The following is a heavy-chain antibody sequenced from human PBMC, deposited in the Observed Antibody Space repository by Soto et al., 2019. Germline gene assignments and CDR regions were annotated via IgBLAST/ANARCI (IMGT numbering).Heavy chain of an antibody. D-gene: IGHD2-2*01. CDR2: IDPSDSYT. CDR1: GYSFTSYW. J-gene: IGHJ3*02. V-gene: IGHV5-10-1*01. Sequence: EVQLVQSGAEVKKPGESLRISCKGSGYSFTSYWISWVRQMPGKGLEWMGRIDPSDSYTNYSPSFQGHDTISADKSINTAYLQWSSLKASDTAMYYCARRKGCCSSTGCYGDAFDIWGQGTMVPVSS. CDR3: ARRKGCCSSTGCYGDAFDI.